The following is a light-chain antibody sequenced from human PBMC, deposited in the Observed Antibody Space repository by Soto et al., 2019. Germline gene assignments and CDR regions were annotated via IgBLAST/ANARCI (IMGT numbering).Light chain of an antibody. CDR3: QQSYSTPQKT. CDR2: SVS. CDR1: QSISTY. J-gene: IGKJ1*01. V-gene: IGKV1-39*01. Sequence: DIQMTQSPSSLSSSVGDRVTITCRAIQSISTYLNWFQQKPGKAPKLLIYSVSNLQSGVPSRFSGSGSGTDFTLTISSLQPEDFATYYCQQSYSTPQKTFGQGTKVDIK.